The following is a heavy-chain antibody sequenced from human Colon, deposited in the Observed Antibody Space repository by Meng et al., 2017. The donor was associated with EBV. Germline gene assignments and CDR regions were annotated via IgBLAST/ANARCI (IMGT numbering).Heavy chain of an antibody. CDR3: ARVSSGWDYFDY. J-gene: IGHJ4*02. V-gene: IGHV4-31*03. D-gene: IGHD6-19*01. CDR1: GGSVSSGGYY. CDR2: IYYSGST. Sequence: VEVQEAGPGLGKPSQTLSLTCTVSGGSVSSGGYYWTWIRQHPGKGLEWFGHIYYSGSTFYNPSLKRRVIISIDTSKNQFSLNLRSVTAADTAVYYCARVSSGWDYFDYWGQGTLVTVSS.